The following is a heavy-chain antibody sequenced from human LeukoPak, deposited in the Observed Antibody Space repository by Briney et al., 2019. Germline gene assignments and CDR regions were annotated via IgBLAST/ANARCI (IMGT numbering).Heavy chain of an antibody. CDR3: ARGLAVGVIFDN. D-gene: IGHD1-26*01. CDR2: IKHDGSET. J-gene: IGHJ4*02. CDR1: GFTFSSIW. V-gene: IGHV3-7*02. Sequence: GGSLRLSRAASGFTFSSIWMSWVRQAPGKGLEWVANIKHDGSETNYVDSVKGRLTISRDNAKDTLYLQMNSLRAEDTAVYYCARGLAVGVIFDNWGQGTLVTVSS.